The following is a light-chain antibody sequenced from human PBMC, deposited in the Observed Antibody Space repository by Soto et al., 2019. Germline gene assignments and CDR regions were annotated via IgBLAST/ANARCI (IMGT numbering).Light chain of an antibody. CDR2: AVS. CDR1: QAIPSY. CDR3: QQPNSYPPFT. Sequence: DIQLTQSPSFLSASVGASVTITCRASQAIPSYIAWYQQKPGKAPKLLIYAVSSLQSGVPSRFRGRRFGTEFTLTISSLQPEDFATYYCQQPNSYPPFTFGPGTKVDVK. V-gene: IGKV1-9*01. J-gene: IGKJ3*01.